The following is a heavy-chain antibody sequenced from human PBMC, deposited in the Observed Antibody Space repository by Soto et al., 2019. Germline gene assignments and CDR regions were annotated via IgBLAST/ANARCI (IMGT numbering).Heavy chain of an antibody. D-gene: IGHD3-16*01. J-gene: IGHJ6*02. V-gene: IGHV1-18*01. CDR3: VMGEISVTPPPKDV. CDR2: ISPYTGNT. CDR1: GYIFVNYG. Sequence: QVQLVQSGDEVKKPGASVKVSCKASGYIFVNYGIAWVRQAPGQGLEWMGGISPYTGNTHSATKVQGRLTMTTDTSPSTAKMDLGGLTSDDTAVYYCVMGEISVTPPPKDVWGQGTTVTVSS.